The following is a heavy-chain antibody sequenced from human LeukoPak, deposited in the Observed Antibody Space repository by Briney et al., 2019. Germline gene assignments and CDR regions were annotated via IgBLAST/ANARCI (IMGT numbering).Heavy chain of an antibody. CDR1: GYKFTNDY. D-gene: IGHD3-16*01. CDR2: INPDSGFT. Sequence: ASVKVSCKASGYKFTNDYMHWVRQAPRERLEFMGWINPDSGFTNYAQKFKGRVTMTRDTSISTAYLEVRSLTSDDTAVYYCAPTAEAYTSWWKVWGQGTLVTVSS. V-gene: IGHV1-2*02. J-gene: IGHJ4*02. CDR3: APTAEAYTSWWKV.